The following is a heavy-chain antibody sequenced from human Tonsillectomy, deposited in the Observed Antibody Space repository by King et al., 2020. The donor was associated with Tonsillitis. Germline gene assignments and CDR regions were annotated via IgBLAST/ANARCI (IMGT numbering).Heavy chain of an antibody. CDR2: IYTSGSA. D-gene: IGHD6-19*01. CDR1: GDSISSGTYY. V-gene: IGHV4-61*02. CDR3: ARLAVAGTGFYNYYDTDV. Sequence: QLQESGPGLVRASQTLSLTCTVSGDSISSGTYYWSWIRQPAGNGLEWIGRIYTSGSAYYNPSLKCRVTMSVDTSKEQCSLKVISVTAADTAVYYCARLAVAGTGFYNYYDTDVWGKGTTVTVSS. J-gene: IGHJ6*03.